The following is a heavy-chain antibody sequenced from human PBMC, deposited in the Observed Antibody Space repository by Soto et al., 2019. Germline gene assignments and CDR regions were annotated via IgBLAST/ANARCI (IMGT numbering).Heavy chain of an antibody. J-gene: IGHJ6*02. Sequence: QVQRHESGPGLVKPSATLSLTCTCSGGSISSSYWSWIRPPAGKGLEWIGRIYTSGTTQYNPSLKSRVSMSVDTSNNQWSLKVTSVTAADTDVYFGAGDQGYYYDCMDVWGQGTTVTVAS. V-gene: IGHV4-4*07. CDR1: GGSISSSY. CDR3: AGDQGYYYDCMDV. CDR2: IYTSGTT.